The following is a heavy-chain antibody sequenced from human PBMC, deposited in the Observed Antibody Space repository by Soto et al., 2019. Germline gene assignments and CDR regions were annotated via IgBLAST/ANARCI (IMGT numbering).Heavy chain of an antibody. D-gene: IGHD6-13*01. CDR2: TSSSSGST. J-gene: IGHJ5*02. CDR3: AKDLYSSSWERKYYFDH. V-gene: IGHV3-23*01. Sequence: EVQLLESGGGLVQPGGSLRLSCAASGFIFNSYRMSWVRQAPGKGLQWVASTSSSSGSTDYADSVKGRFTISRDNSKNTLYLKMNSMRAEDTAVYFCAKDLYSSSWERKYYFDHWGQGTRVTVSS. CDR1: GFIFNSYR.